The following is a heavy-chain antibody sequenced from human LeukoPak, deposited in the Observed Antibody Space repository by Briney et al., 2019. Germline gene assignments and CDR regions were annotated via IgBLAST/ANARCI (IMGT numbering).Heavy chain of an antibody. CDR3: ARAPGDDFWSGYSDY. J-gene: IGHJ4*02. Sequence: ASVKVSCKASGYTFTSYGISWVRQAPGQGLEWMGWISAYNGNTNYAQRLQGRVTMTTDTSTSTAYMELRSLRSDDTAVYYCARAPGDDFWSGYSDYWGQGTLVTVSS. D-gene: IGHD3-3*01. V-gene: IGHV1-18*01. CDR2: ISAYNGNT. CDR1: GYTFTSYG.